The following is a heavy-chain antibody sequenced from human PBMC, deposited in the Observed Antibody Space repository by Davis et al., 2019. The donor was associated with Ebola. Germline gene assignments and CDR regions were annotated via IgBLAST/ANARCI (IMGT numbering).Heavy chain of an antibody. V-gene: IGHV3-21*01. CDR2: ISSSSNYI. J-gene: IGHJ2*01. D-gene: IGHD2-21*02. Sequence: GESLKISCAASGITVTTNYMSWVRQAPGKGLEWVSFISSSSNYIYYADSVKGRFTVSRDNAKNSLYLQMNSLRAEDTAVYYCVRDPALVVTGGGWFFGLWGRGTLVTVSS. CDR1: GITVTTNY. CDR3: VRDPALVVTGGGWFFGL.